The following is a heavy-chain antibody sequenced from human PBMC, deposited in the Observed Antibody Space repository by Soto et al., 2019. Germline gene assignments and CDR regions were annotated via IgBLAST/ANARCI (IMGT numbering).Heavy chain of an antibody. Sequence: EVQLVESGGGLVQPGGSLRLSCAASGFTFSSYDMHWVRQATGKGLEWVSAIGTAGDTYYPGSVKGRFTIARENAENSLYLQMTSLRAEDTAVYYCGRDGFLTIFVPTRGDYYGMDVWCQGTTVTVSS. CDR3: GRDGFLTIFVPTRGDYYGMDV. J-gene: IGHJ6*02. D-gene: IGHD3-3*01. CDR1: GFTFSSYD. CDR2: IGTAGDT. V-gene: IGHV3-13*01.